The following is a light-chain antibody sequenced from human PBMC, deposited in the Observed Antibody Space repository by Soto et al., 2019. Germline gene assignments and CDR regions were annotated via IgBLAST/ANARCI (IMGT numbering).Light chain of an antibody. CDR1: QSISNW. Sequence: DIQMTQSPSTLSASLGDRVTITCRASQSISNWLAWYQQKPGKAPKLLIYKASSLESGVPSRFSGSGSGTEFTLTISSLQPDDFATYYCQQYSTYSYTFGQGTKVDI. CDR3: QQYSTYSYT. CDR2: KAS. V-gene: IGKV1-5*03. J-gene: IGKJ2*01.